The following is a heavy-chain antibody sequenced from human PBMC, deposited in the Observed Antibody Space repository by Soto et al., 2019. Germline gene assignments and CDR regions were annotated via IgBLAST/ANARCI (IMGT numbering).Heavy chain of an antibody. J-gene: IGHJ6*02. CDR2: IYYSGST. CDR3: ARDLYLQGGMDV. CDR1: GDSISSGDYY. V-gene: IGHV4-31*03. Sequence: QVQLQESGPGLVKSSQTLSLTCTVSGDSISSGDYYWSWIRQHPGKGLEWIGYIYYSGSTSYNPSLKSRVTISVDTSKNQFSLRLSSVTAADTAVYYCARDLYLQGGMDVWGQGTTVTVSS.